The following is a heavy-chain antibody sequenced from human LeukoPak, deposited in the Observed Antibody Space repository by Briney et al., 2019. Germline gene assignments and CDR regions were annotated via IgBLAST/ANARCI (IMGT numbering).Heavy chain of an antibody. Sequence: SETLSLTCTVSGYSISSGYYWSWIRQPPGKGLEWIGEINHSGSTNYNPSLKSRVTISVDTSKNQFSLKLSSVTAADTAVYYCARVPRELGVRGVIINYYYYYMDVWGKGTTVTVSS. V-gene: IGHV4-38-2*02. CDR2: INHSGST. J-gene: IGHJ6*03. D-gene: IGHD3-10*01. CDR1: GYSISSGYY. CDR3: ARVPRELGVRGVIINYYYYYMDV.